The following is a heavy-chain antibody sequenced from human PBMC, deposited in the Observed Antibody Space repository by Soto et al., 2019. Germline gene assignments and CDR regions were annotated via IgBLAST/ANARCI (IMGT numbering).Heavy chain of an antibody. CDR2: IYYSGST. CDR3: ARQGDYGDLNFDY. J-gene: IGHJ4*02. CDR1: GGSISSSSYY. Sequence: SETLSLTCTVSGGSISSSSYYWGWIRQPPGKGLEWIGSIYYSGSTFYNPSLKSRVTISVDTSKTQFSLKLSSVTAADTAVYYWARQGDYGDLNFDYWGQGTLVTVS. V-gene: IGHV4-39*01. D-gene: IGHD4-17*01.